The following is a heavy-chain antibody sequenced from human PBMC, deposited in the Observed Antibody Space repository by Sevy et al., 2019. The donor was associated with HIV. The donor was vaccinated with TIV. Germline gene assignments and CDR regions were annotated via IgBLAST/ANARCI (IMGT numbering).Heavy chain of an antibody. J-gene: IGHJ5*02. D-gene: IGHD2-2*01. CDR3: ARDIQEKRYCSSTSCYPSYNWFDP. Sequence: SETLSLTCTVSGGSISSYYWSWIRQPAGKGLEWIGRIYTSGSINYNPSLKSRVTMSVDTSKNQFSLKLSSVTAADTAVYYCARDIQEKRYCSSTSCYPSYNWFDPWGQGTLVTVSS. V-gene: IGHV4-4*07. CDR1: GGSISSYY. CDR2: IYTSGSI.